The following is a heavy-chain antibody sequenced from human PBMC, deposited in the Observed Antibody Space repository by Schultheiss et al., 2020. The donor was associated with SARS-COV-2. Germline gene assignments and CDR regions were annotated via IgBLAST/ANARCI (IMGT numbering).Heavy chain of an antibody. D-gene: IGHD3-10*01. J-gene: IGHJ5*02. Sequence: SQTLSLTCTVSGGSISSYYWSWIRQPPGKGLEWIGYIYYSGSTYYNPSLKSRVTISVDTSKNQFSLKLSSVTAADTAVYYCAREWLGYYGSGSYYSSFENWFDPWGQGTLVTVSS. V-gene: IGHV4-59*12. CDR3: AREWLGYYGSGSYYSSFENWFDP. CDR2: IYYSGST. CDR1: GGSISSYY.